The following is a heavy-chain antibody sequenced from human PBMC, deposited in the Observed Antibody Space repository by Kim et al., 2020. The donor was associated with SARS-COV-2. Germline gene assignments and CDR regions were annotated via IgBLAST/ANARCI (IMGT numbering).Heavy chain of an antibody. CDR3: AKPLWSSPTSVNDAFDI. Sequence: GGSLRLSCAASGFTFSSYAMSWVRQAPGKGLEWVSAISGSGGSTYYADSVKGRFTISRDNSKNTLYLQMNSLRAEDTAVYYCAKPLWSSPTSVNDAFDIWGQGTMVTVSS. V-gene: IGHV3-23*01. CDR1: GFTFSSYA. J-gene: IGHJ3*02. CDR2: ISGSGGST. D-gene: IGHD3-10*01.